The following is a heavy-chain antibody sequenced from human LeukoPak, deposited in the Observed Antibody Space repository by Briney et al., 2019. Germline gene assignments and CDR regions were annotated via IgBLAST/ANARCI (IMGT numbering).Heavy chain of an antibody. CDR3: ASRGDYGWGNYFDY. CDR1: GGSISSGGYS. CDR2: IYHSGST. Sequence: PSQTLSLTCAVSGGSISSGGYSWSWIRQPPGKGLEWIGYIYHSGSTYYNPSLKSRVTISVDRSKNQFSLKLSSVTAADTAVYYCASRGDYGWGNYFDYWGQGTLVTVSS. J-gene: IGHJ4*02. V-gene: IGHV4-30-2*01. D-gene: IGHD4-17*01.